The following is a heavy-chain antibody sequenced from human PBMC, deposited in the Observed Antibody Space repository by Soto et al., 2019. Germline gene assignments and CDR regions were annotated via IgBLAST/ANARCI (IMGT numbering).Heavy chain of an antibody. CDR1: GGSISSGGYY. J-gene: IGHJ6*02. Sequence: QVQLQESGPGLVKPSQTLSLTCTVSGGSISSGGYYWNWIRQHPGKGLEWIGYIYYSGSTYYNPSLKSRVTISVDTSKNQFSLKLRSVTAAGTAVYYCARSVFPGGQGTLVTVSSDVWGQGTTVTVSS. CDR2: IYYSGST. V-gene: IGHV4-31*03. D-gene: IGHD1-1*01. CDR3: ARSVFPGGQGTLVTVSSDV.